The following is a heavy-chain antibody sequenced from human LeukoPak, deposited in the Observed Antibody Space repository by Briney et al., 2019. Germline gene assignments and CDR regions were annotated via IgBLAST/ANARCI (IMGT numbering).Heavy chain of an antibody. CDR1: GYTLTELS. CDR3: ARVNGYSLNNWFDP. J-gene: IGHJ5*02. D-gene: IGHD5-18*01. Sequence: GASVKVSCKVSGYTLTELSMHWVRQAPGQGLEWMGWINPNSGGTNYAQKFQGRVTMTRDTSISTAYMELSRLRSDDAAVYYCARVNGYSLNNWFDPWGQGTLVTVSS. CDR2: INPNSGGT. V-gene: IGHV1-2*02.